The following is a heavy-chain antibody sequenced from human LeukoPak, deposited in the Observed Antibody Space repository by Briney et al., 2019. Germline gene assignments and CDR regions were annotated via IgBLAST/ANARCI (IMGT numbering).Heavy chain of an antibody. J-gene: IGHJ4*02. Sequence: GESLKISWKGSGYSFTSYWIGGVRQMPGKGLEWMGIIYPGDFDTRYNPSFQGQVTISADKSICTAYLQWSSLKASDTPMYYCARQHPAARQFDYWGQGTLVTVSS. CDR1: GYSFTSYW. V-gene: IGHV5-51*01. CDR2: IYPGDFDT. CDR3: ARQHPAARQFDY. D-gene: IGHD6-6*01.